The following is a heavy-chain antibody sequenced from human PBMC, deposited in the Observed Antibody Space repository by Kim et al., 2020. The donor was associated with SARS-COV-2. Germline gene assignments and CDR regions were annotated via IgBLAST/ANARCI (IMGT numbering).Heavy chain of an antibody. CDR1: GFSFSLFS. D-gene: IGHD5-12*01. CDR2: ISSGGDTI. CDR3: ARGWLQNSFDY. J-gene: IGHJ4*02. Sequence: GGSLRLSCAASGFSFSLFSMDWVRQAPGKGLEWVAYISSGGDTIHYSDSANGRFTISRDHARNSVSMQMNNLRDEDTAVYYCARGWLQNSFDYWGQGTPVTVSS. V-gene: IGHV3-48*02.